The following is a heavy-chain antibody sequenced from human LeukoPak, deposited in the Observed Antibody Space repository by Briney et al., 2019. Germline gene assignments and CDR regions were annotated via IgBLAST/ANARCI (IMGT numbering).Heavy chain of an antibody. V-gene: IGHV4-39*07. CDR2: IYYSGST. CDR1: GGSISNSSYY. Sequence: PSETLSLTCTVSGGSISNSSYYWGWIRQPPGKGLEWIGSIYYSGSTYYNPSLKSRVTISVDTSKNQFSLKLSSVTAADTAVYYCASDPYPKYSSSSGGDYWGQGTLVTVSS. J-gene: IGHJ4*02. CDR3: ASDPYPKYSSSSGGDY. D-gene: IGHD6-6*01.